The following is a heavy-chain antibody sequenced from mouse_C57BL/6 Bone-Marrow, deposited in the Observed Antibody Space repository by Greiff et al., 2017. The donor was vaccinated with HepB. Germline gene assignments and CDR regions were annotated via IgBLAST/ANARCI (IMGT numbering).Heavy chain of an antibody. Sequence: VQLQQSGPELVKPGASVKMSCKASGYTFTDYNMHWVKQSHGKSLEWIGYINPNNGGTSYNQKFKGKATLTVNKSSSTAYMELRSLTSEDSAVYYCAVYYYGHLYFDVWGTGTTVTVAS. CDR1: GYTFTDYN. J-gene: IGHJ1*03. V-gene: IGHV1-22*01. D-gene: IGHD1-1*01. CDR2: INPNNGGT. CDR3: AVYYYGHLYFDV.